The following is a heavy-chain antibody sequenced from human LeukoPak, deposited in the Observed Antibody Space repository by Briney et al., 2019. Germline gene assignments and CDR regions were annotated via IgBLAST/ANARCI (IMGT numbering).Heavy chain of an antibody. CDR3: ARDYAVTTVFDY. CDR2: IYHSGST. CDR1: GGSISSGGYY. D-gene: IGHD4-17*01. Sequence: PSETLSLTCTVSGGSISSGGYYWSWIRQPPGKGLEWIGYIYHSGSTYYNPSLKSRVTISVDRSKNQFSLKLSSVTAADTAVYYCARDYAVTTVFDYWGQGTLVTVS. J-gene: IGHJ4*02. V-gene: IGHV4-30-2*01.